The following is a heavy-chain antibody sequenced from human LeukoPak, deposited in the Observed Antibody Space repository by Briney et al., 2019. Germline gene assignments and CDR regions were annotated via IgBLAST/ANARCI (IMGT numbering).Heavy chain of an antibody. CDR1: GFTFSSYE. CDR2: ISSSGSTI. CDR3: ARARFGGYYGMDV. D-gene: IGHD3-10*01. J-gene: IGHJ6*04. V-gene: IGHV3-48*03. Sequence: GGSLRLSCAASGFTFSSYEMNWVRQAPGKGLEWVSYISSSGSTIYYADSVKGRFTISRDNAKNSLYLQMNSLRAEDTAVYYRARARFGGYYGMDVWGKGTTVTVSS.